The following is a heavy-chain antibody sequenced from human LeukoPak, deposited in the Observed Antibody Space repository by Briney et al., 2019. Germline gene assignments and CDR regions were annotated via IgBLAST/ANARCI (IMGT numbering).Heavy chain of an antibody. Sequence: GGALLLSCGAHGFTFSNYAMPWVRRATAKVVGRVAVISYDGSNTYYAAPVKGRFTISRDNSKNTLYLQLNSLRAEDTAVYYCARAPGSSSGWGYWGQGTLVTVSS. CDR3: ARAPGSSSGWGY. CDR1: GFTFSNYA. CDR2: ISYDGSNT. V-gene: IGHV3-30-3*01. D-gene: IGHD6-19*01. J-gene: IGHJ4*02.